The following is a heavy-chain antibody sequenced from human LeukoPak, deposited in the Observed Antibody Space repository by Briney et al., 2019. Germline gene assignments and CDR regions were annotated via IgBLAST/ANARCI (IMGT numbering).Heavy chain of an antibody. D-gene: IGHD3-3*01. J-gene: IGHJ4*02. CDR1: RYTFTSYY. Sequence: ASVKVSCKASRYTFTSYYMHWARQAPGQGLEWLGIINPSGGSTSYAQKFQGRVTMTRDTSTSTVYMELSSLTSEDTAVYYCARVPSPRVRFLEWLLSYWGQGTLVTVCS. CDR3: ARVPSPRVRFLEWLLSY. CDR2: INPSGGST. V-gene: IGHV1-46*01.